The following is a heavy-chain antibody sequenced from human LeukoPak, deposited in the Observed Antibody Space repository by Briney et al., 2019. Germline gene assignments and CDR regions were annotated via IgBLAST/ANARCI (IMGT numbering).Heavy chain of an antibody. CDR3: ATSTVAKYDY. D-gene: IGHD4-11*01. CDR2: INEDGGVT. V-gene: IGHV3-7*03. J-gene: IGHJ4*02. Sequence: GGPLRLSCGPSVGLLSSLWMSGVRDSPGGGREWVTTINEDGGVTHYADFVRGRFTISRDNSKNTLYLQMNSLRAEDTALYYCATSTVAKYDYWGQGTLVAVSS. CDR1: VGLLSSLW.